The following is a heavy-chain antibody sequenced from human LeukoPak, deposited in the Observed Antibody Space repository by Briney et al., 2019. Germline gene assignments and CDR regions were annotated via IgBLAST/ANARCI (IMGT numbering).Heavy chain of an antibody. CDR1: GGSISSYY. Sequence: SSETLSLTCTVSGGSISSYYWSWIRQPPGKELEWIGYIYYSGSTNYNPSLKSRVTISVDTSKNQFSLKLTSMTAADTAVYYCARGGALWGKVTDAFDIWGQGTMVTVSS. CDR3: ARGGALWGKVTDAFDI. V-gene: IGHV4-59*01. CDR2: IYYSGST. D-gene: IGHD3-16*01. J-gene: IGHJ3*02.